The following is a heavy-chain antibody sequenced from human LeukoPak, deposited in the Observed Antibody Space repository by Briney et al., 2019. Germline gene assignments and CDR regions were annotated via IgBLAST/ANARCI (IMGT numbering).Heavy chain of an antibody. D-gene: IGHD6-19*01. Sequence: PSETLSLTCAVSEMSFSAYYWNWIRQSPRKGLEWIGEINYGGSTKYTPSLEGRGTILIDTSKNQFSLKLTSVTAADTAVYYCARGFPPGSGSRGSHAFDVWGQGTMVTVSS. J-gene: IGHJ3*01. CDR2: INYGGST. V-gene: IGHV4-34*01. CDR3: ARGFPPGSGSRGSHAFDV. CDR1: EMSFSAYY.